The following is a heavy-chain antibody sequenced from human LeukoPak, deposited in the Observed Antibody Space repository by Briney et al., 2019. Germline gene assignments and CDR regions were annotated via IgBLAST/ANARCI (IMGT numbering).Heavy chain of an antibody. CDR3: AREFSTSCSPADY. Sequence: SQTLSLTCAVYGGSFSGYYWSWIRQPPGQGLEWIGEINHSGSTNYNPSLKSRVTISVDTSKNQFPLTLSSVTAADTAVYYCAREFSTSCSPADYWGQGTLVTVSS. J-gene: IGHJ4*02. CDR2: INHSGST. V-gene: IGHV4-34*01. CDR1: GGSFSGYY. D-gene: IGHD2-2*01.